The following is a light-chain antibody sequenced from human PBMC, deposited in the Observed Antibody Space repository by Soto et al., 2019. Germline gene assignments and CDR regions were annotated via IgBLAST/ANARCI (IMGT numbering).Light chain of an antibody. CDR2: AAS. CDR1: QGIRND. V-gene: IGKV1-6*01. J-gene: IGKJ3*01. Sequence: AIQMTQSPSSLSASVGDRVTITFRASQGIRNDLGCYQQKPGKAPKLLIYAASSLQSGVPSRFSGSGSGTDFTLTISSLQPEDFATYDCLQDYNYPFTFGPGTKVDIK. CDR3: LQDYNYPFT.